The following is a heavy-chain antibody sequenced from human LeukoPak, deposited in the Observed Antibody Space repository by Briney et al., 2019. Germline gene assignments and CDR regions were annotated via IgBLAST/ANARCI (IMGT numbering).Heavy chain of an antibody. CDR3: ARSRNYYGSGIVVDY. J-gene: IGHJ4*02. CDR2: IYYSGST. Sequence: SETLSLTCTVSGGSISSYYWSWIRQPPGKGLEWIGYIYYSGSTNYNPSLKSRVTISVDTSKNQFSLKLSSVTAADTAVYYCARSRNYYGSGIVVDYWGQGTLVTVSS. CDR1: GGSISSYY. V-gene: IGHV4-59*01. D-gene: IGHD3-10*01.